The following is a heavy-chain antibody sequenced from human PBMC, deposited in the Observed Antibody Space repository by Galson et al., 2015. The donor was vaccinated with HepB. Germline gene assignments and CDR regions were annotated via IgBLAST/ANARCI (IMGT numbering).Heavy chain of an antibody. Sequence: SLRLSSAASGFTVSSNYMSWVRQAPGKGLEWVSVIYSGGSTYYADSVKGRFTISRDNSKNTLYLQMNSLRAEDTAVYYCARDGVSGPPDFDYWGQGTLVTVSS. CDR3: ARDGVSGPPDFDY. CDR2: IYSGGST. V-gene: IGHV3-66*01. D-gene: IGHD3-10*01. J-gene: IGHJ4*02. CDR1: GFTVSSNY.